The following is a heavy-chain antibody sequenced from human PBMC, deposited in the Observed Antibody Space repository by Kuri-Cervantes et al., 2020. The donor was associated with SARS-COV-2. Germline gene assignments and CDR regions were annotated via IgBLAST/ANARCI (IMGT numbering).Heavy chain of an antibody. V-gene: IGHV4-34*01. CDR1: GGSFSGYY. CDR2: INHSGST. CDR3: ARLKRGSNWFDP. Sequence: ESLKISCAVYGGSFSGYYWSWIRQPPGKGLEWIGEINHSGSTNYNPSLKSRVTISVDTSKNQFSLKLSSVTAADTAVYYCARLKRGSNWFDPWGQGTLVTDSS. D-gene: IGHD2-15*01. J-gene: IGHJ5*02.